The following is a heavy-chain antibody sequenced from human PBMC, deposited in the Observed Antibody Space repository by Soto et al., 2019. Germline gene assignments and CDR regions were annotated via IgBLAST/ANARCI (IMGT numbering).Heavy chain of an antibody. D-gene: IGHD2-2*01. J-gene: IGHJ6*02. CDR3: ARSQGSSTSLEIYYYYYYGMDV. V-gene: IGHV1-69*13. CDR2: IIPISDTT. Sequence: GASVKVSCKASGGTFSSYTISWVRQAPGQGLEWMGGIIPISDTTNYAQKFQGRVTITAGESTSTAYMELSSLRSEDTAVYYCARSQGSSTSLEIYYYYYYGMDVWGQGTTVTVSS. CDR1: GGTFSSYT.